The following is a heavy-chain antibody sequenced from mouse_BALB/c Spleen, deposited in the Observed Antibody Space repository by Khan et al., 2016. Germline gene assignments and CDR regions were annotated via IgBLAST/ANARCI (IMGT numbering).Heavy chain of an antibody. CDR1: GYTFTSYW. Sequence: QVQLQQPGTELVRPGASVKLSCKASGYTFTSYWINWVKQRPGQGLEWIGNIFPSDSYPNYNQKFKDKATLTVDKSSNTAYMQLSSPTSEDSAVEYCTREYHGSSSMDYWGQGTSVTVSS. CDR3: TREYHGSSSMDY. J-gene: IGHJ4*01. CDR2: IFPSDSYP. D-gene: IGHD1-1*01. V-gene: IGHV1-69*02.